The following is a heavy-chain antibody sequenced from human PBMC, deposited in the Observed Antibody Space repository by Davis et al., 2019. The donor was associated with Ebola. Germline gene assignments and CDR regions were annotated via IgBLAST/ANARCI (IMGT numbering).Heavy chain of an antibody. CDR1: GFIFRSYV. V-gene: IGHV3-11*01. D-gene: IGHD1-1*01. CDR3: ARALWKDLVSEY. CDR2: ISGSGSTR. J-gene: IGHJ4*02. Sequence: GESLKISCAASGFIFRSYVMSWIRQAPGKGLEWVSYISGSGSTRFYADSVKGRFTISRDNAEGSLYLQMESLRGEDTAVYYCARALWKDLVSEYWGRGTLVTVSS.